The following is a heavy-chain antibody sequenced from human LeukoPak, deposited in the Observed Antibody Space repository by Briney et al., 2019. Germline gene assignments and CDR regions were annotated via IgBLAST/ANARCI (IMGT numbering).Heavy chain of an antibody. Sequence: TSETLSLTCTVSGGSISSYYWSWIRQPPGKGLEWIGYIYYSGSTNYNPSLKSRVTISVDTSKNQFSLKLSSVTAADTAVYYCAGSGYYTLAGFDYWGQGTLVTVSS. D-gene: IGHD3-3*01. CDR1: GGSISSYY. CDR2: IYYSGST. CDR3: AGSGYYTLAGFDY. V-gene: IGHV4-59*08. J-gene: IGHJ4*02.